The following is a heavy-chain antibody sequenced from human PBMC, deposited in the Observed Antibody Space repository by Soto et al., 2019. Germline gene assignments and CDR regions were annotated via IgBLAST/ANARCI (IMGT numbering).Heavy chain of an antibody. D-gene: IGHD2-2*01. CDR2: INTSGTTI. Sequence: GGSLRLSCEVSGFTFNRFSFNWVRQAPGKGLEWLSYINTSGTTIYYADFVKGRFTISRDNANNLLYLQMNSLRAEDTAVYFCARDPGRFVDVRYCFSTSCPDAFDFWGQGTVVTVSS. J-gene: IGHJ3*01. CDR1: GFTFNRFS. CDR3: ARDPGRFVDVRYCFSTSCPDAFDF. V-gene: IGHV3-48*01.